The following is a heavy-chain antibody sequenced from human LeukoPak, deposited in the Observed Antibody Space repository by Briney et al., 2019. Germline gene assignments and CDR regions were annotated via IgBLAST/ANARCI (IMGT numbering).Heavy chain of an antibody. J-gene: IGHJ5*02. Sequence: PSETLSLTCTVSGGSISSYYWSWIRQPPGKGLEWIGYIYYSGSTNYNPSLKSRVTISVDTSKNQFSLKLSSVTAADTAVYYCARDSSSWYDGPRAWFDPWGQGTLVTVSS. CDR1: GGSISSYY. CDR2: IYYSGST. D-gene: IGHD6-13*01. V-gene: IGHV4-59*01. CDR3: ARDSSSWYDGPRAWFDP.